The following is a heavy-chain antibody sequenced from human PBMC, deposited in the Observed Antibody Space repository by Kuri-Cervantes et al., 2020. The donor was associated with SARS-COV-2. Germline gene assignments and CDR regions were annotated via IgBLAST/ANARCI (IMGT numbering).Heavy chain of an antibody. D-gene: IGHD3-3*01. J-gene: IGHJ4*02. CDR2: IRSKAYGGTT. CDR1: GFTFGDYA. CDR3: TRDVDGYDFWSGYYEGYYFDY. Sequence: GESLKISCTASGFTFGDYAMSWVRQAPGKGLEWVGFIRSKAYGGTTEYAASVKGRFTISRDDSKSIAYLQVNSLKTEDTAVYYCTRDVDGYDFWSGYYEGYYFDYWGQGTLVTVSS. V-gene: IGHV3-49*04.